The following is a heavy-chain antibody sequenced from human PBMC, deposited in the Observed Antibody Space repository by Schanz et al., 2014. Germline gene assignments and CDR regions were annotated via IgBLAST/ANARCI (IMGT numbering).Heavy chain of an antibody. CDR2: ISSSGSTI. CDR1: GFTFSDYY. D-gene: IGHD1-1*01. CDR3: ARDGAELYYFDD. V-gene: IGHV3-11*04. J-gene: IGHJ4*02. Sequence: QVQLVESGGGLVKPGGSLRLSCAASGFTFSDYYMSWIRQAPGKGLEWVSYISSSGSTIYYADSVKGRFTISRDSSKNTLYLQMNGLRAEDTAVFYCARDGAELYYFDDWGQGTLVTVSS.